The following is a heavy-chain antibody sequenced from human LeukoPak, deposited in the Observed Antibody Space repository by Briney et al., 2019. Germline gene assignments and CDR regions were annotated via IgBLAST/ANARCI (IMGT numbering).Heavy chain of an antibody. CDR3: ARVGSGCFDY. J-gene: IGHJ4*02. V-gene: IGHV4-59*01. Sequence: SETLSLTCTISGGSISTYYWTWIRQPPGKGLEWIAYIYYSGSGNYNPSLKSRVTLSVGTSKNQFSLKLSSVTAADTAVYYCARVGSGCFDYWGQGTLVAVSS. CDR1: GGSISTYY. CDR2: IYYSGSG. D-gene: IGHD1-26*01.